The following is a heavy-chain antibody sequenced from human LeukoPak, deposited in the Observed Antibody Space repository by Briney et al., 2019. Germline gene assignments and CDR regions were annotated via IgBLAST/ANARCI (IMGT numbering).Heavy chain of an antibody. CDR1: GFTFSSYA. J-gene: IGHJ6*03. CDR2: ISGSGGST. CDR3: ARDSYGSGSYQTYYMDV. D-gene: IGHD3-10*01. V-gene: IGHV3-23*01. Sequence: GGSLRLSCAASGFTFSSYAMSWVRQAPGKGLEWVSAISGSGGSTYYADSVKGRFTISRDNSKNTLYLQMGSLRAEDMAVYYCARDSYGSGSYQTYYMDVWGKGTTVTVSS.